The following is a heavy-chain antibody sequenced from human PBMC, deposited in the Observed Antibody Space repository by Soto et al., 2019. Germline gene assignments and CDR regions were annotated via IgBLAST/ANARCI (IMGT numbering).Heavy chain of an antibody. J-gene: IGHJ5*02. CDR3: ARQALRIPRAAHKCFGP. D-gene: IGHD2-21*01. V-gene: IGHV1-18*01. CDR2: ISAYNDDT. Sequence: ASVKVSCKASGYTFSTYGINWVRQAPGQGLEWMGWISAYNDDTDYAQNFQGRVTMTTDTSTSTAYMELRSLRSDDTAVYYCARQALRIPRAAHKCFGPWGQVTVVTVSS. CDR1: GYTFSTYG.